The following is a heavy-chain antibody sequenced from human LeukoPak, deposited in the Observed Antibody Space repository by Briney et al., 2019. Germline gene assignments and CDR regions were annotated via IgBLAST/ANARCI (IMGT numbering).Heavy chain of an antibody. CDR2: ISYDGSNK. CDR3: AKDSDTIWTYYYYMDV. Sequence: GGSLRLSCAASGFTFSRYGMHWVRQAPGKGLEWVAVISYDGSNKYYADSVKGRFTISRDNSKNTLYLQMNSLRAEDTAVYYCAKDSDTIWTYYYYMDVWGKGTTVTVSS. D-gene: IGHD3-3*01. CDR1: GFTFSRYG. V-gene: IGHV3-30*19. J-gene: IGHJ6*03.